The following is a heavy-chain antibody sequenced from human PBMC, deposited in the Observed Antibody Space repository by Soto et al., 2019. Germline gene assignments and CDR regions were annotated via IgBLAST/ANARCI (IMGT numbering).Heavy chain of an antibody. D-gene: IGHD5-12*01. V-gene: IGHV3-30-3*01. CDR1: GFTFSNNA. J-gene: IGHJ6*02. CDR2: ISYDGSSQ. Sequence: PGGSLRLSCAASGFTFSNNAMHWVRQAPGKGLEWVAFISYDGSSQYYADSVKGRFTISRDNSKNTLYLQMNSLRAEDTAVYYCARDYYRFNSGYGFSMEVWGQGATVTVSS. CDR3: ARDYYRFNSGYGFSMEV.